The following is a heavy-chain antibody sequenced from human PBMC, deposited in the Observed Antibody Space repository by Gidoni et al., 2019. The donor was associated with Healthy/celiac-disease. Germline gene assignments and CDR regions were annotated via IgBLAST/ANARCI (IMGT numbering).Heavy chain of an antibody. CDR2: INHSGST. CDR1: GGSFSGYY. V-gene: IGHV4-34*01. J-gene: IGHJ6*02. Sequence: QVQLQQWGAGLLKPSENLSLTCAVYGGSFSGYYWSWIRQPPGKGREWIGEINHSGSTNYNPSLKSRVTISVDTSKNQFSLKLSSVTAADTAVYYCARGGEYSYYDFWSGQYGMDVWGQGTTVTVSS. CDR3: ARGGEYSYYDFWSGQYGMDV. D-gene: IGHD3-3*01.